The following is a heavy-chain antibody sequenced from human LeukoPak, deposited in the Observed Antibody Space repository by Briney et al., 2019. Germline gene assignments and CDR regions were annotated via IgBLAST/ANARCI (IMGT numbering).Heavy chain of an antibody. V-gene: IGHV3-23*01. J-gene: IGHJ4*02. CDR3: AKSRSGIAAAGTNY. Sequence: GGSLRLSCAASGFTFSSYAMSWVRQAPGKGLEWVSAISGSGGSTYYADSVKGRFTISRDNSKNTLYLQMNSLRAEDTAVYYCAKSRSGIAAAGTNYWGQGTLVTVSA. D-gene: IGHD6-13*01. CDR1: GFTFSSYA. CDR2: ISGSGGST.